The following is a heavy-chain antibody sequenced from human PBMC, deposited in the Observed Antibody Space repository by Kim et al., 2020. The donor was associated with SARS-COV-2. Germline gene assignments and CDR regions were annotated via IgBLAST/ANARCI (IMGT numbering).Heavy chain of an antibody. V-gene: IGHV4-59*01. CDR2: IYYSGST. Sequence: SETLSLTCTVSGGSISSYYWSWIRQPPGKGLEWIGYIYYSGSTNYNPSLKSRVTISVDTSKNQFSLKLSSVTAADTAVYYCARERLVILDYYYYYYMDVWGKWTTVTVSS. CDR1: GGSISSYY. D-gene: IGHD3-9*01. CDR3: ARERLVILDYYYYYYMDV. J-gene: IGHJ6*03.